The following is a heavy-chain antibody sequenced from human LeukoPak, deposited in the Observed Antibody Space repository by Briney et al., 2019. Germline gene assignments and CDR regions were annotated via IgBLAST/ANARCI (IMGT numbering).Heavy chain of an antibody. CDR1: GYTFADYY. CDR2: INPNNGGT. V-gene: IGHV1-2*02. D-gene: IGHD2-21*02. J-gene: IGHJ1*01. Sequence: ASVKVSCQASGYTFADYYLHWVRQAPGQGLEWVGWINPNNGGTQYAQKFQGRVTLTRDTSISTAYMELSRLTSDDTAVYYCARAKLDDCGGDCDQYFQLWGQGTLVTVSS. CDR3: ARAKLDDCGGDCDQYFQL.